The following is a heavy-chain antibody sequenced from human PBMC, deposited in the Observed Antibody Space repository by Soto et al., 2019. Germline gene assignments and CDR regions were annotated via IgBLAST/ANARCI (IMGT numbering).Heavy chain of an antibody. CDR2: INAGNGNT. J-gene: IGHJ3*02. Sequence: QVQLVQSGAEEKKPGASVKVSCKASGYTFTSYAMHWVRQAPGQRLEWMAWINAGNGNTKYSQKFQGRVTTTRDTSASTAYMAMSSLRSEDTAVYYCARGANRVDIWGQGTMVTVSS. CDR3: ARGANRVDI. CDR1: GYTFTSYA. D-gene: IGHD3-16*01. V-gene: IGHV1-3*05.